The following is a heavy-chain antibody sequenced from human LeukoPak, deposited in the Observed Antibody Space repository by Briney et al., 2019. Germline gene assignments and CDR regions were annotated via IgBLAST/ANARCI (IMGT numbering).Heavy chain of an antibody. D-gene: IGHD3-22*01. CDR2: IYYSWST. Sequence: SETLSLTCTVSGGSISSGDYYWSWIRQPPGTGLEWLGYIYYSWSTYYNPSLKSRVTISVDTSKTQFSLKLSSVTAADTAVYYCARYDSSGYYYLGMWGQGTLVTVSS. CDR3: ARYDSSGYYYLGM. J-gene: IGHJ4*02. CDR1: GGSISSGDYY. V-gene: IGHV4-30-4*08.